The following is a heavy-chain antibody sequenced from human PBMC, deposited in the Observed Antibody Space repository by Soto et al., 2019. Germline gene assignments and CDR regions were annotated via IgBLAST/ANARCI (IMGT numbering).Heavy chain of an antibody. CDR3: ARDTGRASADL. D-gene: IGHD6-13*01. J-gene: IGHJ5*02. CDR1: GFTFSYYE. CDR2: ISHTDRLT. Sequence: VQLAESGGDLVQPGGSLRLSCVGSGFTFSYYEMNWVRQAPGKGLERVAFISHTDRLTHYPDSVKGRFTISRDNAQNSLYLEMTSLRVEDTGVYYCARDTGRASADLWGQGTLVTVSS. V-gene: IGHV3-48*03.